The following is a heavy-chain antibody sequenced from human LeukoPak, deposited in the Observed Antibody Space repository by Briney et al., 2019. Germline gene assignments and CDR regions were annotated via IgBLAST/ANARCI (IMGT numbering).Heavy chain of an antibody. CDR1: GFTFTSYW. Sequence: GGSLRLSCAASGFTFTSYWMNWVRRTPGKGLEWVANIKQDGSGKYYVDSVKGRFTISRDNANNSLYLQMNSLRAEDTAVYYCARGWIQLWPFDSWGQGTLVTVSS. D-gene: IGHD5-18*01. CDR2: IKQDGSGK. CDR3: ARGWIQLWPFDS. J-gene: IGHJ4*02. V-gene: IGHV3-7*04.